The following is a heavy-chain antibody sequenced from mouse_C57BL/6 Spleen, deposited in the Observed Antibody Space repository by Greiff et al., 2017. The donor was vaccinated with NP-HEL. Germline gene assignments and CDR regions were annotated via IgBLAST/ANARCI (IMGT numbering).Heavy chain of an antibody. V-gene: IGHV1-81*01. CDR2: IYPRSGNT. Sequence: VKLQESGAELARPGASVKLSCKASGYTFTSYGISWVKQRTGQGLEWIGEIYPRSGNTYYNEKFKGKATLTADKSSSTAYMELRSLTSEDSAVYFCARRYGSTPYWYFDVWGTGTTVTVSS. J-gene: IGHJ1*03. CDR1: GYTFTSYG. CDR3: ARRYGSTPYWYFDV. D-gene: IGHD1-1*01.